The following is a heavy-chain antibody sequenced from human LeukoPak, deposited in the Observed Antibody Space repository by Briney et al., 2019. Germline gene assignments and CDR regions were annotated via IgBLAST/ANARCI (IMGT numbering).Heavy chain of an antibody. CDR2: VNHSGYT. D-gene: IGHD4-17*01. Sequence: PSETLSLTCDVSGVSFSTYYWSWIRQSPEKGLEWIGEVNHSGYTNYNPSLKGRVTISVDTFKNQFSLKLSSVTAADTAVYYCARQLYGSDYWGQGTLVTVSS. CDR3: ARQLYGSDY. CDR1: GVSFSTYY. J-gene: IGHJ4*02. V-gene: IGHV4-34*01.